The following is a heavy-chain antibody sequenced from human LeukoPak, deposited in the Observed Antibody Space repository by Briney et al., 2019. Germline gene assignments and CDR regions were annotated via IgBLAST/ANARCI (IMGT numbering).Heavy chain of an antibody. CDR1: GYSFTSYW. D-gene: IGHD3-22*01. Sequence: GESLKISCQGSGYSFTSYWIGWVRQMPGKGLEGVGIIYPDDSDTKYSPSFQGQVTISADKSISTAYLQWSSLKASDTAMYYCARHGRYSSGSRWFGPWGQGTLVTVSS. V-gene: IGHV5-51*01. J-gene: IGHJ5*02. CDR2: IYPDDSDT. CDR3: ARHGRYSSGSRWFGP.